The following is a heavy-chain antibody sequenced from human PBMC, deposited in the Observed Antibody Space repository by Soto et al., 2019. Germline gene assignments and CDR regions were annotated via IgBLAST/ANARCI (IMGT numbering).Heavy chain of an antibody. Sequence: QLQLQESGPGLVKPSETLSLTCTVSGGSISSSSYYWGWIRQPPGKGLEWFGSIYYSGNTYYTPSLKSRVTISVDTSKNQFSLKLSSVTAADTAVYYCAREGGRYCTGGSCQVDYWGQGTLVTVSS. V-gene: IGHV4-39*02. J-gene: IGHJ4*02. D-gene: IGHD2-15*01. CDR3: AREGGRYCTGGSCQVDY. CDR1: GGSISSSSYY. CDR2: IYYSGNT.